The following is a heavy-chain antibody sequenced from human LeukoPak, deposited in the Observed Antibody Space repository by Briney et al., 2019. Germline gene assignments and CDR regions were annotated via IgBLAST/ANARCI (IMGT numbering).Heavy chain of an antibody. CDR1: GGSISSSNW. CDR3: ARVGSSGYYGYFDY. J-gene: IGHJ4*02. CDR2: IYHSGST. D-gene: IGHD3-22*01. Sequence: PSETLSLTCAVSGGSISSSNWWSWVRQPPGKGLEWIGEIYHSGSTNYNPSLKSRVTISVDKSKNQFSLKLSSVTAADTAVYYCARVGSSGYYGYFDYWGQGTLVTVSS. V-gene: IGHV4-4*02.